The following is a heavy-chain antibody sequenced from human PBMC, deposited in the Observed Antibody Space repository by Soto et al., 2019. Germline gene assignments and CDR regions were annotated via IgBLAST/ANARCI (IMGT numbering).Heavy chain of an antibody. CDR2: ISWNSGAK. V-gene: IGHV3-9*01. CDR1: GFAFGDSA. CDR3: AKATYAGYFYYFES. Sequence: GGSVRLSCAGSGFAFGDSAMHCVRQSPGKCLEWVAGISWNSGAKGYADSVKGRFTISRDNAKKSLYLQMNTLRPEDTALYYCAKATYAGYFYYFESWGQGTLVIVSS. D-gene: IGHD5-18*01. J-gene: IGHJ4*02.